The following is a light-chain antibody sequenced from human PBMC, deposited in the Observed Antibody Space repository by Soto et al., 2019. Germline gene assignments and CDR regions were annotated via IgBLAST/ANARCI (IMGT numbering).Light chain of an antibody. Sequence: QTVVTQEPSFSVSPRGTVTLTGGLRSGSVSTSHFASWYQQTPGQAPRTLIYSTNTHSSGVPDRFSGSIFGNKAALTITGAQADDVADYYCCSYAGSKNYYLFGPGTKLTVL. V-gene: IGLV8-61*01. CDR3: CSYAGSKNYYL. CDR2: STN. CDR1: SGSVSTSHF. J-gene: IGLJ1*01.